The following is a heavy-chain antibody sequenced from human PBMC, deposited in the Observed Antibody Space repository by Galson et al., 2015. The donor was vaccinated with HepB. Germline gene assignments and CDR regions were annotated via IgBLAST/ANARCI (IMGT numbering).Heavy chain of an antibody. Sequence: SLRLSCAASGFSLNKFAMHWVRQSPVKGLEWVALISYDGGNDYYSDSVKGRFTISRDNSKNTLYLQMNNLRTEDTAMYYCVRGGVHYFDWLPEVVTSFDYWGQGTLVTASS. CDR3: VRGGVHYFDWLPEVVTSFDY. J-gene: IGHJ4*02. D-gene: IGHD3-9*01. V-gene: IGHV3-30-3*01. CDR1: GFSLNKFA. CDR2: ISYDGGND.